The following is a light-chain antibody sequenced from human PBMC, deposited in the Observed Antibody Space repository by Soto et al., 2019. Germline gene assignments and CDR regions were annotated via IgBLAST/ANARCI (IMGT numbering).Light chain of an antibody. V-gene: IGKV3D-15*01. CDR3: QQYDNWPPWT. J-gene: IGKJ1*01. CDR1: QSVSNN. CDR2: GAS. Sequence: EIVMMQSPATLSVSPGERATLSCRASQSVSNNLAWYQQKGGQAPRLLICGASTRATGIPARFSGSGSGTEFTLTINTLQSEDFAVYYCQQYDNWPPWTFGQGTRVEFK.